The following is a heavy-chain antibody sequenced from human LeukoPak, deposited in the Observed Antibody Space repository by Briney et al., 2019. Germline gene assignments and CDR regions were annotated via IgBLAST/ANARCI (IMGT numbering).Heavy chain of an antibody. D-gene: IGHD3-10*01. J-gene: IGHJ5*01. V-gene: IGHV6-1*01. Sequence: SQTLSLTCAISGDSISSYTAAWNSIRQSPSRGLEWLGRTYYRSRWLLDYAVPVRSRITINADTSKNRFSVQLASVTPDDTAVYYCARDGDFYGSGTLDSWGQGTLVTVSS. CDR3: ARDGDFYGSGTLDS. CDR2: TYYRSRWLL. CDR1: GDSISSYTAA.